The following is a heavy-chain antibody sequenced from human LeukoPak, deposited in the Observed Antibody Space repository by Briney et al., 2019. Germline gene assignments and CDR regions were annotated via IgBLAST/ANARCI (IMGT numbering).Heavy chain of an antibody. Sequence: GGSLRLSCAASGLSISDNYMSWVRQAPGKGLEWVSIIHSGGNIYYADSVKGRFTISRENSKNTLYLQMNSLRAEDTAVYYCARDRGYAMDVWGQGTTVTVSS. CDR2: IHSGGNI. D-gene: IGHD1-1*01. J-gene: IGHJ6*02. V-gene: IGHV3-53*01. CDR1: GLSISDNY. CDR3: ARDRGYAMDV.